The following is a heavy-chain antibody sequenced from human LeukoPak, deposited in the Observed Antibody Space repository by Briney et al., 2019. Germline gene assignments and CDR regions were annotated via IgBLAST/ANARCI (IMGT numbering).Heavy chain of an antibody. CDR3: ARDTDSLDFWSGYSPQ. CDR2: IYHSGST. V-gene: IGHV4-30-2*01. CDR1: GGSISSGGYY. J-gene: IGHJ4*02. Sequence: PSETLSLTCTVSGGSISSGGYYWSWIRQPPGKGLEWIGYIYHSGSTHYNPSLKSRVTISVDRSKNQFSLKLSSVTAADTAVYYCARDTDSLDFWSGYSPQWGQGTLVTVSS. D-gene: IGHD3-3*01.